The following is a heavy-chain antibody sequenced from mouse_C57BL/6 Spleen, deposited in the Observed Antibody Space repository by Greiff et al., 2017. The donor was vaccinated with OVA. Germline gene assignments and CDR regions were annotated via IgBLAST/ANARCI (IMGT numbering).Heavy chain of an antibody. CDR1: GYTFTSYW. J-gene: IGHJ4*01. D-gene: IGHD1-1*01. V-gene: IGHV1-69*01. CDR2: IDPSDSYT. CDR3: ARCDDGSSPYYYAMDY. Sequence: QVQLQQPGAELVMPGASVKLSCKASGYTFTSYWMHWVKQRPGQGLEWIGEIDPSDSYTNYNQKFKGKSTLTVDKSSSTAYMQLSSLTSEDSAVYYCARCDDGSSPYYYAMDYWGQGTSVTVSS.